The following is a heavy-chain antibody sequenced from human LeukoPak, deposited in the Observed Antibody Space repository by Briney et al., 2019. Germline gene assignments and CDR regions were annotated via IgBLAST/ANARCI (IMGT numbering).Heavy chain of an antibody. D-gene: IGHD6-19*01. CDR1: GFTFSSYG. CDR2: ISYDGSNK. Sequence: GGSLRLSCAASGFTFSSYGMHWVRQAPGKGLEWVAVISYDGSNKYYADSVKGRFTISRDNSKNTLYLQMNSLRAEDTAVYYCARVPGGIAVALVDYWGQGTLVTVSS. J-gene: IGHJ4*02. V-gene: IGHV3-30*03. CDR3: ARVPGGIAVALVDY.